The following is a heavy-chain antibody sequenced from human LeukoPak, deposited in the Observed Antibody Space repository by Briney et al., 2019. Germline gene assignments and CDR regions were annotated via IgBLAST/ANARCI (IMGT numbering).Heavy chain of an antibody. Sequence: GGSLRLSCAASGFTFSSNYMSWVRQAPGKGLEWVSVIYSGGSTYYADSVKGRFTISRDNSKNTLYLQMNSLRAEDTAVYYCARGITTAGPYYMAVWGKGTTVTVSS. V-gene: IGHV3-66*01. J-gene: IGHJ6*03. D-gene: IGHD6-13*01. CDR1: GFTFSSNY. CDR3: ARGITTAGPYYMAV. CDR2: IYSGGST.